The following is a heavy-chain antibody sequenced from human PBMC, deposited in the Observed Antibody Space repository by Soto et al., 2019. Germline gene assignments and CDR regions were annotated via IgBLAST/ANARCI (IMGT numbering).Heavy chain of an antibody. CDR2: MSWNRGSI. J-gene: IGHJ4*02. V-gene: IGHV3-9*01. D-gene: IGHD3-16*02. CDR1: GFTFDDYA. Sequence: VQLVESGGGLVQPGRSLRLSCVASGFTFDDYAMHWVRQAPGKGLEWVSGMSWNRGSIVYADSVKGRFTISRDNAKNSLYLQLNSLRPEDSALYYCAKDISLGELSAPDHWGQGTLVTVSS. CDR3: AKDISLGELSAPDH.